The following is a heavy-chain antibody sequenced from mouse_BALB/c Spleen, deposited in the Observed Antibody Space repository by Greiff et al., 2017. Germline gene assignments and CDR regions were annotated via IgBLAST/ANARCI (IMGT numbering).Heavy chain of an antibody. J-gene: IGHJ4*01. V-gene: IGHV5-17*02. D-gene: IGHD1-1*01. CDR3: ARRGTTVVGPYYYAMDY. Sequence: LVESGGGLVQPGGSRKLSCAASGFTFSSFGMHWVRQAPEKGLEWVAYISSGSSTIYYADTVKGRFTISRDNPKNTLFLQMTSLRSEDTAMYYCARRGTTVVGPYYYAMDYWGQGTSVTVSS. CDR2: ISSGSSTI. CDR1: GFTFSSFG.